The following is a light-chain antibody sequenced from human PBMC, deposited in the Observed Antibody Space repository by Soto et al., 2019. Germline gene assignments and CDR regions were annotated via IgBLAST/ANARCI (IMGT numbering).Light chain of an antibody. V-gene: IGKV1D-12*01. CDR3: QLANSFPPT. CDR1: QGISSW. CDR2: AAS. J-gene: IGKJ4*01. Sequence: DIQMTQSPSSVSASVGDRVTITCRASQGISSWLAWYQQKPGKAPKLLIYAASSLQSGVPSRFSGSGYGTDFTITIRSLKHEDFETFHDQLANSFPPTFGGVTKVESK.